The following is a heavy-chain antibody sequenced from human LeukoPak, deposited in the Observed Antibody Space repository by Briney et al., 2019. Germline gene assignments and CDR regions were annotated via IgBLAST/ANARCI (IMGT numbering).Heavy chain of an antibody. Sequence: GGSLRLSCAASGYTFTSYYMHWVRQAPGQGLEWMGIINPSGGSTNYAQKFQGRVTMTRDTSTSTVYMELSSLRSEDTAVYYCARAPYCSGGSCSLTAPSGMDVWGQGTTVTVSS. J-gene: IGHJ6*02. D-gene: IGHD2-15*01. CDR3: ARAPYCSGGSCSLTAPSGMDV. CDR1: GYTFTSYY. CDR2: INPSGGST. V-gene: IGHV1-46*01.